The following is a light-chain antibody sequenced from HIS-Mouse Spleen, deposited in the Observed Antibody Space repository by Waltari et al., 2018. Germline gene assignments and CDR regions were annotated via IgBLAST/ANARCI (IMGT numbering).Light chain of an antibody. Sequence: SSELTQDPAVSVALGQTVRITCHGDSLRSYYSSWYQQKPGQAPVLVIYGKTNRPSGIPDRFSGSSSGNTASLTITGAQAEDEADYYCNSRDSSGNHVVFGGGTKLTVL. CDR1: SLRSYY. CDR3: NSRDSSGNHVV. V-gene: IGLV3-19*01. CDR2: GKT. J-gene: IGLJ2*01.